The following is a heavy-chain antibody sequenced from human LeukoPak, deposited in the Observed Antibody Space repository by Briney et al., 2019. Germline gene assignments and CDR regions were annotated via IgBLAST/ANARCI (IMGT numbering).Heavy chain of an antibody. D-gene: IGHD2-8*01. J-gene: IGHJ3*01. CDR1: GFTFSSYE. V-gene: IGHV3-48*03. CDR2: ISSSGSTI. Sequence: PGGSLRLSCAASGFTFSSYEMNWVRQAPGKGLEWVSYISSSGSTIYYADSVKGRFTISRDNAKNSLYLQMNSLRADDTAVYYCVREDIVLMVYAQSHDVFNFWGQGTMVTVSS. CDR3: VREDIVLMVYAQSHDVFNF.